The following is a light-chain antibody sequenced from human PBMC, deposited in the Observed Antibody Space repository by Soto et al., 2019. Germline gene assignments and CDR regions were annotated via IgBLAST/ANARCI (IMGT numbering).Light chain of an antibody. Sequence: EIVMTQSPATLSVSPGERATLSCRASQSVSSNLAWYQQKPGQAPRLLIYGASIRATGIPARFSVSGSGTEFTLTISSLQSEDFAFYYCQQYNNWPPGFTFGPGTKVDIK. CDR3: QQYNNWPPGFT. J-gene: IGKJ3*01. CDR1: QSVSSN. CDR2: GAS. V-gene: IGKV3D-15*01.